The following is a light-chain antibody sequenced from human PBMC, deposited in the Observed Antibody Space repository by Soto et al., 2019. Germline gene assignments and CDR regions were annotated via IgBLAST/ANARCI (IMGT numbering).Light chain of an antibody. V-gene: IGKV1-5*03. CDR1: QTISSW. J-gene: IGKJ1*01. CDR2: KAS. Sequence: DIRMTQSPSTLSGSVGDRVTITCRASQTISSWLAWYQQKPGKAPKLLIYKASTFKSGVPSRFSGSGSGTEFTLTISSLQPDDFATYYCQHYNSYSEAFGQGTKVELK. CDR3: QHYNSYSEA.